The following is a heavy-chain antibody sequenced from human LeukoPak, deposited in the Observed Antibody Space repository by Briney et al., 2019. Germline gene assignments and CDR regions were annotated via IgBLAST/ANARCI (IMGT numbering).Heavy chain of an antibody. CDR2: INHSGST. CDR1: GGSFSGYY. Sequence: SETLSLTCAVYGGSFSGYYWSWIRQPPGKGLEWIGEINHSGSTNYNPSLKSRVTISVDTSKNQFSLKLSSVTAADTAVYYCARRTKVATIDYWGQGTLVTVSS. CDR3: ARRTKVATIDY. D-gene: IGHD5-12*01. V-gene: IGHV4-34*01. J-gene: IGHJ4*02.